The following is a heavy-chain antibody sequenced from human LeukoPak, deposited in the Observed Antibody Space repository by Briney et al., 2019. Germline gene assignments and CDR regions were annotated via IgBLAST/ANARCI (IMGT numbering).Heavy chain of an antibody. CDR2: IYGSGVDT. J-gene: IGHJ5*01. CDR1: GFTFSAYG. Sequence: GGSLRLSCAASGFTFSAYGMAWVRQAPGKGVERVSDIYGSGVDTYYADSVKGRFTISRDNSLNTLYLQMNSLRAEDTAVYYCAKGSSYSSGNNWFDPWGQGTLVTVSS. D-gene: IGHD3-22*01. CDR3: AKGSSYSSGNNWFDP. V-gene: IGHV3-23*01.